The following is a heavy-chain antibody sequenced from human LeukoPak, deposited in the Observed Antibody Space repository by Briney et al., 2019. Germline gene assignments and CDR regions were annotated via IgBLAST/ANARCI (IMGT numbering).Heavy chain of an antibody. CDR2: ISSSSSTI. CDR3: ARRALAAAFDY. CDR1: GFTFSSYS. D-gene: IGHD6-13*01. J-gene: IGHJ4*02. V-gene: IGHV3-48*01. Sequence: GGSLRLSCAAPGFTFSSYSMNWVRQAPGKGLEWVSYISSSSSTIYYADSVKGRFTISRDNAKNSLYLQMNSLRAEDTAVYYCARRALAAAFDYWGQGTLVTVSS.